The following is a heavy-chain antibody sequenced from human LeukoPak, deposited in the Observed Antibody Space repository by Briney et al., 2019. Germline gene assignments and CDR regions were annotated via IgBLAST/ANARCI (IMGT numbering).Heavy chain of an antibody. V-gene: IGHV4-59*08. Sequence: ASETLSLTCAVYGGSFSGYYWSWIRQPPGKGLEWIGYIYYSGSTNYNPSLKSRVTISVDTSKNQFSLKLSSVTAADTAVYYCARHHYGYPYGMDVWGQGTTVTVSS. CDR2: IYYSGST. D-gene: IGHD4-17*01. CDR3: ARHHYGYPYGMDV. J-gene: IGHJ6*02. CDR1: GGSFSGYY.